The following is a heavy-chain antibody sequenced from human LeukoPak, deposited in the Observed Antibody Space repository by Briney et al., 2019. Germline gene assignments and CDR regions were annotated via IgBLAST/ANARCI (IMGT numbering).Heavy chain of an antibody. CDR1: GFTFSDYY. V-gene: IGHV3-11*01. D-gene: IGHD4-23*01. CDR3: ARDAHYGGNDY. J-gene: IGHJ4*02. Sequence: GGSLRPSCAASGFTFSDYYMSWIRQAPGKGLEWVSYISSSGSTIYYADSVKGRFTISRDNAKNSLYLQLNSLRAEDTAVYYCARDAHYGGNDYWGQGTLVTVSS. CDR2: ISSSGSTI.